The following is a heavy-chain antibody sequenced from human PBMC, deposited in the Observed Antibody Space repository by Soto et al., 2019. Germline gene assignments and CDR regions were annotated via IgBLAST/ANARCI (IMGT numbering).Heavy chain of an antibody. J-gene: IGHJ5*02. Sequence: QVQLQESGPGLVKPSQTLSLTCTVSGGSISSGGYYWSWIRQHPGKGLEWIGYIYYSGSTYYNPSLKSPVTISVDTSKNQFSLKLSSVTAADTAVYFCARGTLIGYCSSTSCYSFWFDPWGQGTLVTVSS. CDR1: GGSISSGGYY. CDR3: ARGTLIGYCSSTSCYSFWFDP. D-gene: IGHD2-2*01. CDR2: IYYSGST. V-gene: IGHV4-31*01.